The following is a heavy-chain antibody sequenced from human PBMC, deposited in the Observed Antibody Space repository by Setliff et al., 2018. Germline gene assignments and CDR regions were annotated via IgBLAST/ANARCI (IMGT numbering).Heavy chain of an antibody. J-gene: IGHJ4*02. V-gene: IGHV3-74*01. CDR3: VTSYNFWSGSAVDY. CDR1: GFTFSRYW. Sequence: GESLKISCAASGFTFSRYWLHWVRQSPGKGLVWVSRISSSGTTITYADFVRGRFTISRDNARNTLYLQLNSLRAEDTAVYYCVTSYNFWSGSAVDYWGQGTLVTV. CDR2: ISSSGTTI. D-gene: IGHD3-3*01.